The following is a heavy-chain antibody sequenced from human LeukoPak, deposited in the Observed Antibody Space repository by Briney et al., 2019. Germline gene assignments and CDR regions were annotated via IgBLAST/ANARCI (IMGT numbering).Heavy chain of an antibody. CDR3: AKGRYGSGSYEYDY. Sequence: GGSLRLSCAASGLTFSSYAMSWVRQAPGKGLEWVSAISGSGGSTYYADSVKGRFTISRDNSKNTLYLQMNSLRAEDTAVYYCAKGRYGSGSYEYDYWGQGTLVTVSS. D-gene: IGHD3-10*01. CDR2: ISGSGGST. CDR1: GLTFSSYA. J-gene: IGHJ4*02. V-gene: IGHV3-23*01.